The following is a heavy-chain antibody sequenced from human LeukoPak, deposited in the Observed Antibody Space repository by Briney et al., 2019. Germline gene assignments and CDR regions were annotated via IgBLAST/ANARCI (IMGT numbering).Heavy chain of an antibody. CDR3: AADRAGSYLRFVY. J-gene: IGHJ4*02. V-gene: IGHV1-58*01. CDR2: IVVGSGNT. CDR1: GFTFTSSV. D-gene: IGHD3-10*01. Sequence: EASVKVSCKASGFTFTSSVVQWVRHARGQRLEWIGWIVVGSGNTNYAQKFQERVTITRDMSTSTAYMELSSLRFEDTAVYYCAADRAGSYLRFVYWGQGTPVTVSS.